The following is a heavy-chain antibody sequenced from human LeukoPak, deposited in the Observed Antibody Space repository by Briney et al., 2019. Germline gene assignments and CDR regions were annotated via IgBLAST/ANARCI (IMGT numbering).Heavy chain of an antibody. CDR2: ISYDGSNK. CDR3: ARDLQRDY. Sequence: GGSLRLSCAASGFTFSSYAMHWVRQAPGKGLEWVAVISYDGSNKYYADSVKGRFTISRDNSKNTLYLQMNSLRAEDTAVYYCARDLQRDYWGQGTLVTVSS. V-gene: IGHV3-30-3*01. CDR1: GFTFSSYA. J-gene: IGHJ4*02.